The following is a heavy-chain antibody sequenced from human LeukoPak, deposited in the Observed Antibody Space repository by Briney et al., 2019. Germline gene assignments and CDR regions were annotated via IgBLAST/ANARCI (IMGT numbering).Heavy chain of an antibody. CDR3: ARETQTLVYFDY. V-gene: IGHV3-30*19. J-gene: IGHJ4*02. CDR1: GFTFSSYG. Sequence: SLRLSCAASGFTFSSYGMHWVRQAPGKGLEGVAVIWYDGSNKYYADSVKGRFTISRDNSKNTLYLQMNSLRAEDTAVYYCARETQTLVYFDYWGQGTLVTVSS. CDR2: IWYDGSNK.